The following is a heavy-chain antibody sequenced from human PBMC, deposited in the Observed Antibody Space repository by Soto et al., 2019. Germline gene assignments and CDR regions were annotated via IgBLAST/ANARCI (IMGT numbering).Heavy chain of an antibody. CDR1: GFTFSSYA. Sequence: GGSLRLSCAASGFTFSSYAMHWVRQAPGKGLEWVAVISYDGSNKYYADSVKGRFTISRDNSKNTLYLQMNSLRAEDTAVYYCARDTPVRGFDYWGQGTLVTVSS. D-gene: IGHD3-10*01. V-gene: IGHV3-30-3*01. CDR3: ARDTPVRGFDY. J-gene: IGHJ4*02. CDR2: ISYDGSNK.